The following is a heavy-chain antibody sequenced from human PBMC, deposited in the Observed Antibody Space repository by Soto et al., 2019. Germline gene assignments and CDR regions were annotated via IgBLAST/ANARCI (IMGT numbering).Heavy chain of an antibody. D-gene: IGHD5-18*01. CDR3: AKARDKAMVNGAFDI. CDR2: ISGSGGST. J-gene: IGHJ3*02. CDR1: GFTFSSYA. V-gene: IGHV3-23*01. Sequence: GGALHLACAASGFTFSSYAMSWVRQAPGKGLEWVSAISGSGGSTYYADSVKGRFTISRDNSKNTLYLQMNSLRAEDTAVYYCAKARDKAMVNGAFDICGQGTMVTVSS.